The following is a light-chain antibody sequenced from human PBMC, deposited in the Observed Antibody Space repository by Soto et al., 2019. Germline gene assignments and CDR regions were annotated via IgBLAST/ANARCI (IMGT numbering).Light chain of an antibody. J-gene: IGKJ4*01. CDR3: QQFSSYPLT. CDR2: DAS. CDR1: QTVRNNY. Sequence: ESVLRQSPGTLSLSPGDRSTLSCRASQTVRNNYLAWYQQKPGQAPRLLIYDASSRATGIPDRFSGGGSGTDITLTISRLEPEDFAVYYCQQFSSYPLTFGGGTKVDIK. V-gene: IGKV3-20*01.